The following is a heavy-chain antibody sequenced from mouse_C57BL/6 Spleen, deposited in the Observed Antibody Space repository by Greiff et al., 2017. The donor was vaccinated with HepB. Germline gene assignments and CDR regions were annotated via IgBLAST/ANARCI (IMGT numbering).Heavy chain of an antibody. Sequence: VQLQQSGAELVRPGASVTLSCKASGYTFTDYEMHWVKQTPVHGLEWIGAIDPETGGTAYNQKFKGKAILTADNSSSTAYMELRSLTSEDSAVYYYTRYDYDLYYAMDYWGQGTSVTVSS. CDR3: TRYDYDLYYAMDY. J-gene: IGHJ4*01. CDR2: IDPETGGT. V-gene: IGHV1-15*01. D-gene: IGHD2-4*01. CDR1: GYTFTDYE.